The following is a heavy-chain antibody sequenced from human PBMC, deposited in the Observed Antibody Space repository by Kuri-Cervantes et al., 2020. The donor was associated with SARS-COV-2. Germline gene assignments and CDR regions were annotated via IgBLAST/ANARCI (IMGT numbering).Heavy chain of an antibody. J-gene: IGHJ4*02. Sequence: ASVKVSCKASGYTFTSYGISWVRQAPGQGLEWMGWISAYNGNTNNAQKLQGRVTMTTDTSTSTAYMELRSLRAEDTAVYYCAGLYSSSWSYDYWGQGTLVTVSS. CDR1: GYTFTSYG. D-gene: IGHD6-13*01. CDR2: ISAYNGNT. CDR3: AGLYSSSWSYDY. V-gene: IGHV1-18*01.